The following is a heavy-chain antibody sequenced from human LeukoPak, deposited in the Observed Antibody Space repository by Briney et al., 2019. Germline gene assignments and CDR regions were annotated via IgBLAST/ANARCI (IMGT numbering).Heavy chain of an antibody. CDR3: ARDLAAAGVYYFDY. CDR2: IQQDGSEK. D-gene: IGHD6-13*01. V-gene: IGHV3-7*01. CDR1: GFTFSIHW. Sequence: PGGSLRLSCAAAGFTFSIHWMSWVRQAPGKGLGWVANIQQDGSEKYYVDSVKGRFTISRDNAKNSLYLQMNSLRAEDTAVYYCARDLAAAGVYYFDYWGQGTLVTVSS. J-gene: IGHJ4*02.